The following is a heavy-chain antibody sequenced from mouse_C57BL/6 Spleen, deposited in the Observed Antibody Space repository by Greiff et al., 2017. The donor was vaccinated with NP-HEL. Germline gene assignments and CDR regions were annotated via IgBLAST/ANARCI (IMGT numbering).Heavy chain of an antibody. J-gene: IGHJ2*01. Sequence: VQLQQSGAELARPGASVKMSCKASGYTFTSYTMHWVKQRPGQGLEWIGYINPSSGDTKYNQKFKDKATLTADKSSSTAYMQLSSLTSEDSAVYYCASRSSYGSSLDYWGQGTTLTVSS. CDR1: GYTFTSYT. CDR2: INPSSGDT. CDR3: ASRSSYGSSLDY. D-gene: IGHD1-1*01. V-gene: IGHV1-4*01.